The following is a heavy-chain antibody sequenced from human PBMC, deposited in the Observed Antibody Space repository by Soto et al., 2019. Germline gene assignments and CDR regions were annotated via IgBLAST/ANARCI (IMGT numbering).Heavy chain of an antibody. J-gene: IGHJ3*02. V-gene: IGHV3-72*01. CDR2: TRNKANSYTT. D-gene: IGHD3-22*01. CDR3: VKTYYYDSSGYYYGGPDAFDI. Sequence: GGSLRLSCAASGFTFSDHYMDWVRQAPGKGLEWVGRTRNKANSYTTEYAASVKGRFTISRDDSKNSLYLQMNSLKTEDTAVYYCVKTYYYDSSGYYYGGPDAFDIWGQGTMVTVSS. CDR1: GFTFSDHY.